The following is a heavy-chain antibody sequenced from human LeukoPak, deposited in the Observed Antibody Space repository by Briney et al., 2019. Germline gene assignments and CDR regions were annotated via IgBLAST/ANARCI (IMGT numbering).Heavy chain of an antibody. J-gene: IGHJ4*02. Sequence: SKTLSLTCTVSGGSMKNYYGSWIRQAPGKGLEWIAYIYYTGSTYYNPSLKSRVTMSVDTSNNQFSLRLNSVTAADTAVYYCARHISGGATLDWGQGTLVTVSS. CDR1: GGSMKNYY. CDR3: ARHISGGATLD. V-gene: IGHV4-59*08. CDR2: IYYTGST. D-gene: IGHD6-19*01.